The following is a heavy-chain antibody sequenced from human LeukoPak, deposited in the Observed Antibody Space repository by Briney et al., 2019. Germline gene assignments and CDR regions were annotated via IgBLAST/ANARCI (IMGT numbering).Heavy chain of an antibody. Sequence: SETLSLTCTVSGGSISSSSYYWGWIRQPPGKGLEWIGSIYYSGSTYYNPSLKSRVTISVDTSKNQFSLKLSSVTAADTAVYYCASGVSLAAPLRYWGQGTLVTVSS. D-gene: IGHD2-21*01. CDR2: IYYSGST. V-gene: IGHV4-39*07. CDR1: GGSISSSSYY. J-gene: IGHJ4*02. CDR3: ASGVSLAAPLRY.